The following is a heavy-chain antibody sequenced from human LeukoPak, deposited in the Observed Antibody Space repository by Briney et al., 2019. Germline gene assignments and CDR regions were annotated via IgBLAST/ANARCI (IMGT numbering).Heavy chain of an antibody. CDR2: ISSSSSYI. CDR3: AKDPGYRSSTSCYGSEYFQH. J-gene: IGHJ1*01. V-gene: IGHV3-21*04. Sequence: GGSLRLSCAASGFTFSSYSMNWVRQAPGKGLEWVSSISSSSSYIYYADSVKGRFTISRDNSKNTLYLQMNSLRAEDTAVYYCAKDPGYRSSTSCYGSEYFQHWGQGTLVTVSS. D-gene: IGHD2-2*01. CDR1: GFTFSSYS.